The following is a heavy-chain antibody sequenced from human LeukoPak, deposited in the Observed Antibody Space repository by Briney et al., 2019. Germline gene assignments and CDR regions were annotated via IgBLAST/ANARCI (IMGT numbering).Heavy chain of an antibody. Sequence: KPSETLSLTCTVSGGSISSYYWSWIRQPPGKGLEWIGYIYYSGSTKYNPSLKSRVTISVDTSKNQFSLKLSSVTAADTAVYYCAREVPHALGYCSSTSCQNYYYYYYMDVWGKGTTVTVSS. CDR1: GGSISSYY. V-gene: IGHV4-59*01. CDR2: IYYSGST. CDR3: AREVPHALGYCSSTSCQNYYYYYYMDV. J-gene: IGHJ6*03. D-gene: IGHD2-2*01.